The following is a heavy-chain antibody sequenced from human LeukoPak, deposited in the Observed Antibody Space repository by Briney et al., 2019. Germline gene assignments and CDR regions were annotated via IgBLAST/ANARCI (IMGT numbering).Heavy chain of an antibody. J-gene: IGHJ6*02. D-gene: IGHD2-15*01. V-gene: IGHV1-46*01. CDR2: IIPSGGST. CDR1: GYTFTSYN. CDR3: ARDRGYCSGGSCRYYYGMDV. Sequence: GASVKVSCKASGYTFTSYNMHWVRQAPGQGLEWMGIIIPSGGSTAYAQKFQGRVTMTRDTSTSTVYMELNSLRSEDTAVYYCARDRGYCSGGSCRYYYGMDVWGQGTTVTVSS.